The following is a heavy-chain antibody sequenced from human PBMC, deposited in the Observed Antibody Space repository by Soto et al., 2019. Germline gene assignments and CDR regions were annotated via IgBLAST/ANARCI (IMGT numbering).Heavy chain of an antibody. D-gene: IGHD5-18*01. CDR2: LIAMLGTP. CDR1: GVTFGSHG. CDR3: ARGAMANFDY. J-gene: IGHJ4*02. Sequence: SVKVSCKASGVTFGSHGIAWVRQAPGQGLEWMGGLIAMLGTPTYARKVQGRATITADESLTSSYLELRSLRSEDTAVYFCARGAMANFDYWGQGTVVTVSS. V-gene: IGHV1-69*13.